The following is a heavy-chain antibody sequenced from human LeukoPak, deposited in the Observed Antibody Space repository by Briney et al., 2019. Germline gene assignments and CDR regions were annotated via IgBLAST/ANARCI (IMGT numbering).Heavy chain of an antibody. CDR3: ARDDLRGYSSSWYGIFDY. V-gene: IGHV3-21*01. CDR2: ISSSSSSI. D-gene: IGHD6-13*01. CDR1: GFTFSGYS. J-gene: IGHJ4*02. Sequence: GGSLRLSCAASGFTFSGYSMNWVRQAPGKGLEWVSSISSSSSSIYYAASVKGRFTISRDNAKNSLYLQMNSLRAEDTAVYYCARDDLRGYSSSWYGIFDYWGQGTLVTVSS.